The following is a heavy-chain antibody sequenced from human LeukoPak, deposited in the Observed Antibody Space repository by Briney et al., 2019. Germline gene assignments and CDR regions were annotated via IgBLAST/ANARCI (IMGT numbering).Heavy chain of an antibody. CDR1: VGSISSGGYY. J-gene: IGHJ4*02. CDR2: ISTAGTT. D-gene: IGHD2-2*01. V-gene: IGHV4-30-2*01. Sequence: SETLSLTCTVAVGSISSGGYYWSWIRQPPGKGLEWIAYISTAGTTFYNPSLKSRVTISLDRSKNQFSLNLTSITAADTAVYYCAGQNVPTPHDYWGQGTQVTVSS. CDR3: AGQNVPTPHDY.